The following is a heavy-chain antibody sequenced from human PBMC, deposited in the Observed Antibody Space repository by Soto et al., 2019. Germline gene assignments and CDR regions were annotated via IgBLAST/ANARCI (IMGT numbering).Heavy chain of an antibody. CDR2: IYHSGST. D-gene: IGHD2-15*01. CDR3: ARGVPSCSGGSCYSGDFDY. Sequence: QVQLQESGPGLVKPSGTLSLTCAVSGGSISSSNWWRWVRQPPGKGLEWIGEIYHSGSTNYNPSLKSRVTISVDKSKNQVSLKLSSVTAADTAVYYCARGVPSCSGGSCYSGDFDYWGQGTLVTVSS. V-gene: IGHV4-4*02. J-gene: IGHJ4*02. CDR1: GGSISSSNW.